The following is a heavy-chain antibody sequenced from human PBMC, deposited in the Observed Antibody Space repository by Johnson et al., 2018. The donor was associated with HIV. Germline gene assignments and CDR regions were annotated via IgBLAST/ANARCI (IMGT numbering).Heavy chain of an antibody. D-gene: IGHD7-27*01. J-gene: IGHJ3*02. CDR2: ISYDGSNK. CDR1: AFTFRSYS. CDR3: AKDRNWGRLFDGFDI. V-gene: IGHV3-30*04. Sequence: QVQLVESGGGVVQPGRSLRLSCAASAFTFRSYSMHWVRQAPGKGLEWVAVISYDGSNKYYVDSVKGRFTISRDNSKNTLYLQMNSLRPEDTAVYYCAKDRNWGRLFDGFDIWGRGTMVTVSS.